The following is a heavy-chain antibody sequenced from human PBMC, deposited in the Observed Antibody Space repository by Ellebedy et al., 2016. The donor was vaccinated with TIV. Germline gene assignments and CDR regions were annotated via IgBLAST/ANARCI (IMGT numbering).Heavy chain of an antibody. CDR2: IWYDGSNK. CDR1: GFAFTSFG. Sequence: GGSLRLSXTVSGFAFTSFGMHWVRQAPGKGLEWVAAIWYDGSNKYYADPVKGRFTISRDNSKNTLYLQMNSLRAEDTAVYYCARDGYMHYYMDVWGKGTTVTVSS. J-gene: IGHJ6*03. CDR3: ARDGYMHYYMDV. V-gene: IGHV3-33*01. D-gene: IGHD5-18*01.